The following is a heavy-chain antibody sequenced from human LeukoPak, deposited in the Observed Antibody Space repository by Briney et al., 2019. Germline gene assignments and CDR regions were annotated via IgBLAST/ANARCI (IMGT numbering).Heavy chain of an antibody. V-gene: IGHV3-30-3*01. CDR2: ISYDGSNR. CDR1: GFTFSTYA. D-gene: IGHD2-21*02. J-gene: IGHJ4*02. Sequence: GGSLRLSCAASGFTFSTYALHWVRQAPGKGLEWVAVISYDGSNRYYADAAKGRFTISRDNSKNTLYLQMNSLRAEDTAMYYCARSGCGGDCYNPPFDYWGQGTLVTVSS. CDR3: ARSGCGGDCYNPPFDY.